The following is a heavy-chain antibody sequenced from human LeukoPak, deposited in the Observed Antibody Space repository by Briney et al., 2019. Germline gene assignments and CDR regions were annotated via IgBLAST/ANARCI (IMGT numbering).Heavy chain of an antibody. CDR3: ARGGMITFGGVIGDFDY. J-gene: IGHJ4*02. D-gene: IGHD3-16*02. CDR2: IKQDGSEK. CDR1: GFTFSSYW. Sequence: PGGSLRLSCAASGFTFSSYWMSWVSQAPGKGLEWVANIKQDGSEKYYVDSVKGRLTISRDNAKNSLYLQMNSLRAEDTAVYYCARGGMITFGGVIGDFDYWGQGTLVTVSS. V-gene: IGHV3-7*01.